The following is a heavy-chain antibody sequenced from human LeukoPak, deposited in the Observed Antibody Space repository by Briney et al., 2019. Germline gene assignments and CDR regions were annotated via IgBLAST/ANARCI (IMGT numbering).Heavy chain of an antibody. J-gene: IGHJ4*02. CDR2: IRYDGSNK. Sequence: GGSLRLSCAASGFTFSSYGMPWVRQAPGKGLEWVAFIRYDGSNKYYADSVKGRFTISRDNSKNTLYLQMNSLRAEDTAVYYCAKDRGYSYGDFGYWGQGTLVTVSS. CDR1: GFTFSSYG. D-gene: IGHD5-18*01. V-gene: IGHV3-30*02. CDR3: AKDRGYSYGDFGY.